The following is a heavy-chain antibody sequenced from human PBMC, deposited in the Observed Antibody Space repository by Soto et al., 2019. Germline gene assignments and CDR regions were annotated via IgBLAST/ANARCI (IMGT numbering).Heavy chain of an antibody. D-gene: IGHD3-3*01. V-gene: IGHV1-69*13. CDR2: IIPIFGTA. Sequence: SVKVSCKASGGTFSSYAISWVRQAPGQGLEWMGGIIPIFGTAKYAQKFQGRVTITADESTSTAYMELSSLRSEDTAVYYCARGQAEDFWSGYAPFDYWGQGTLVTVSS. J-gene: IGHJ4*02. CDR1: GGTFSSYA. CDR3: ARGQAEDFWSGYAPFDY.